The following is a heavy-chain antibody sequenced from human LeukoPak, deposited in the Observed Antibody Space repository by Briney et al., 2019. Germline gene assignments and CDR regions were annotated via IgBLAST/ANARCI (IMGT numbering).Heavy chain of an antibody. CDR2: IKNDGSEK. D-gene: IGHD3-3*01. CDR1: GFVFRNYF. CDR3: ATDRGWRTSGYYLYYFEY. V-gene: IGHV3-7*01. Sequence: PGGSLRLSCAAPGFVFRNYFMSWVRQAPGKGLEWVASIKNDGSEKYYVDSVRGRYTISRDNTKNSLYLQMSSLRAEDTAVYYCATDRGWRTSGYYLYYFEYWGQGTLVTFSS. J-gene: IGHJ4*02.